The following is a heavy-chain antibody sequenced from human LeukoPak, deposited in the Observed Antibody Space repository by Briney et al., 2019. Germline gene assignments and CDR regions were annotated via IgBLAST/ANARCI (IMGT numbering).Heavy chain of an antibody. CDR2: IYYSGST. CDR1: GGSISSSSYY. Sequence: SETLSLTCTVSGGSISSSSYYWGWIRQPPGKGLEWIGSIYYSGSTYYNPSLKSRVTISVDTSKNQFSLKLSSVTAADTAVYYCAGSSGIAAAGLLGYYYGMDVWGQGTTVTVSS. D-gene: IGHD6-13*01. CDR3: AGSSGIAAAGLLGYYYGMDV. J-gene: IGHJ6*02. V-gene: IGHV4-39*07.